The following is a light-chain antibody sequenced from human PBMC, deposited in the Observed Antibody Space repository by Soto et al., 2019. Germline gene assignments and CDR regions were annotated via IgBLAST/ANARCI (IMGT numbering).Light chain of an antibody. CDR2: GAS. J-gene: IGKJ4*01. CDR3: QQYGSSPLT. V-gene: IGKV3-20*01. Sequence: EIVLTQSPGTLSLSPGERATLSCRASQSVSSKSLAWYQQKPGQTPRLLIYGASSSATGIPDRFSGSGSGTDFTLTISRLEPEDFAVYYCQQYGSSPLTFGGGAKVEI. CDR1: QSVSSKS.